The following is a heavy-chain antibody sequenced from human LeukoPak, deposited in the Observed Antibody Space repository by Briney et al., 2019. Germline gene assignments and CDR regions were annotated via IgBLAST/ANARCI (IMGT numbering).Heavy chain of an antibody. CDR1: GFTFINYP. CDR2: ISYDGSTK. Sequence: GGSLRLSCAASGFTFINYPLHWVRQAPGKGLEWVALISYDGSTKYYADSVKGRFTIPRDNSKNTHYLRMNSLRAEDTAVYYCAKDGVRGDILTGYSFFNSWGQGTLVTVSS. J-gene: IGHJ4*02. V-gene: IGHV3-30-3*01. D-gene: IGHD3-9*01. CDR3: AKDGVRGDILTGYSFFNS.